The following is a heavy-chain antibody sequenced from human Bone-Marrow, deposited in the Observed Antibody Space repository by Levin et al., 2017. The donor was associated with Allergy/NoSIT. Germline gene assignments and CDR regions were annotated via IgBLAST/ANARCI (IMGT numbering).Heavy chain of an antibody. J-gene: IGHJ4*02. V-gene: IGHV7-4-1*02. CDR2: INTNTGNP. CDR3: ARDVEGQWRDWRPRGYYFGY. D-gene: IGHD3/OR15-3a*01. CDR1: GYTFTSYA. Sequence: AGGSLRLSCKASGYTFTSYAMNWVRQAPGQGLEWMGWINTNTGNPTYAHGFTGRFVFSLDTSVSTPYLQISSLKAEDTAVYYWARDVEGQWRDWRPRGYYFGYRGEGTLDTVSS.